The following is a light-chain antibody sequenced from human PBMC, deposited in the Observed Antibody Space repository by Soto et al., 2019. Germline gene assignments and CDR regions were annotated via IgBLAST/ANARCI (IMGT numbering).Light chain of an antibody. CDR2: DAS. CDR1: QSISSW. J-gene: IGKJ1*01. CDR3: QQYEVYPWT. Sequence: DIQMTQSPSTLSVSVGDRVTITCRASQSISSWLAWYQQKPGKAPKLTIYDASSLESVVPSRFSAMLSWTEFTLPISSLQPDDSATYYCQQYEVYPWTFFRVTKVDI. V-gene: IGKV1-5*01.